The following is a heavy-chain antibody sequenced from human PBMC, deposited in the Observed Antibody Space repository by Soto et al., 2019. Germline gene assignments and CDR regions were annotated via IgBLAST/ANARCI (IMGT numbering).Heavy chain of an antibody. CDR1: GFIFSSYW. V-gene: IGHV3-74*01. CDR2: INSDGSST. J-gene: IGHJ6*02. CDR3: AREDLVFGLVRGDYYGMDV. D-gene: IGHD3-10*01. Sequence: GGSLRLSCAASGFIFSSYWMHWVRQAPGKGLVWVSRINSDGSSTSYADSVKGRITISRDNARNTLYLQMNSLRAEDTAVYYCAREDLVFGLVRGDYYGMDVWGQGTTVTVSS.